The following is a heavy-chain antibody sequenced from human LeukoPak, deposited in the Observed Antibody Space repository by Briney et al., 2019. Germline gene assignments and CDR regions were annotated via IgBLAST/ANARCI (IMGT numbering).Heavy chain of an antibody. J-gene: IGHJ6*02. D-gene: IGHD3-22*01. CDR3: ARDLGYYDSSGYYYGSSYYYYYYGMDV. CDR1: GFTFSSYE. V-gene: IGHV3-48*03. Sequence: PGGSLSLSYAASGFTFSSYEMNWVRQAPGKGREWVSYISIIGSTTYYAASVKDRFTTSRDNAKNSLYLQVDSLSAEDTAVYYCARDLGYYDSSGYYYGSSYYYYYYGMDVWGQGTTVTVSS. CDR2: ISIIGSTT.